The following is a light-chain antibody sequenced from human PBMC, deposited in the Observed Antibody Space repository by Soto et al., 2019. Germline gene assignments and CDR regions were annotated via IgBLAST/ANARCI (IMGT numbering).Light chain of an antibody. CDR2: WAS. V-gene: IGKV4-1*01. J-gene: IGKJ1*01. CDR3: QQYYSTPWT. Sequence: DIVMTQSTDSLAVSLGERATINYQSSQSVLYSSHNKNYLAWYQQKPGQPPKLRIDWASTRESGVPDRFSGSGSGTDFTLTISSRQAEDVAVYYCQQYYSTPWTFGQGTKV. CDR1: QSVLYSSHNKNY.